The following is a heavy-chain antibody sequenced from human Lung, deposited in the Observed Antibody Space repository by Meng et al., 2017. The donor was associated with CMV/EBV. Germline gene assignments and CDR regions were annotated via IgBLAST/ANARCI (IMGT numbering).Heavy chain of an antibody. V-gene: IGHV6-1*01. CDR1: GANVSSNSAA. CDR2: TYYRSKWYN. CDR3: ARDLNYYDSSGNYYVGWLDP. Sequence: SETLSLTCAIPGANVSSNSAAWNWIRQSPSRGLEWLGRTYYRSKWYNDFAPSVKSRITFNPDTSKNQLSLHLTSVTPEDTAVYYCARDLNYYDSSGNYYVGWLDPWGQGTLVTVSS. D-gene: IGHD3-22*01. J-gene: IGHJ5*02.